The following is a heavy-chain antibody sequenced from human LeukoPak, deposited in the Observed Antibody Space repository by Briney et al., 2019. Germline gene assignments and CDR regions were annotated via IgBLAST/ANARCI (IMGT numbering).Heavy chain of an antibody. V-gene: IGHV4-38-2*02. CDR3: ARADYYDSSGYYFDY. CDR2: IYHSGNT. CDR1: AYSISSGYY. D-gene: IGHD3-22*01. J-gene: IGHJ4*02. Sequence: SETLSLTCTVSAYSISSGYYWGWIRQAPGKGLEWIGSIYHSGNTYYNPSLKSRVTISVDTSKNQFSLKLSSVTAADTAVYYCARADYYDSSGYYFDYWGQGTLVTLSS.